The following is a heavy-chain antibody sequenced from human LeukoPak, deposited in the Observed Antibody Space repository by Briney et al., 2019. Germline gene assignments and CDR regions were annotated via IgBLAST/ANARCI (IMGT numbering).Heavy chain of an antibody. CDR1: GFTFSSYW. CDR3: AELGITMIGGV. Sequence: PGGSLRLSCAASGFTFSSYWMSWVRQAPGKGLEWVAIIKQDGSEKYYVDSVKGRFTISRDNAKNLLYLQMNSLRAEDTAVYYCAELGITMIGGVWGKGTTVTISS. V-gene: IGHV3-7*01. D-gene: IGHD3-10*02. CDR2: IKQDGSEK. J-gene: IGHJ6*04.